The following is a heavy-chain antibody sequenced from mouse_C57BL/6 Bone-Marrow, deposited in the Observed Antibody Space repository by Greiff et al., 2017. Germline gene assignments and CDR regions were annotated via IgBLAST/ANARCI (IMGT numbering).Heavy chain of an antibody. CDR1: GYTFTSYW. J-gene: IGHJ1*03. CDR3: ALPITTVVDWYFGV. Sequence: QVQLQQPGAELVKPGASVKLSCKASGYTFTSYWMPWVKQRPGQGLEWLGVIDPSDSYTNYNQKLQGKATLTVDTSSSTAYMQLSSLTSEDSAVDYWALPITTVVDWYFGVWGTGTTVTVSS. V-gene: IGHV1-69*02. D-gene: IGHD1-1*01. CDR2: IDPSDSYT.